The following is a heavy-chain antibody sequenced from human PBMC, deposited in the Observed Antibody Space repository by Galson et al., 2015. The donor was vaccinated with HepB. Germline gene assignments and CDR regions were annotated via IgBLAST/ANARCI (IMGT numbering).Heavy chain of an antibody. CDR2: IYPIGST. V-gene: IGHV4-4*07. CDR1: GGSISNDW. D-gene: IGHD2-21*02. CDR3: ARDHWGAAIRNTYYYSMNV. Sequence: ETLSLTCTVSGGSISNDWWSWSRQAPGKGLEWIGHIYPIGSTKSSPSLRSRVTMSVDTSKNQFSLKLSSVTAADTAVYYCARDHWGAAIRNTYYYSMNVWGKGTTVTVSS. J-gene: IGHJ6*03.